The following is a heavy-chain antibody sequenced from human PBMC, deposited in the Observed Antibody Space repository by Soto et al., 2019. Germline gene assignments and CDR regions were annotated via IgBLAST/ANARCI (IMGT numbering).Heavy chain of an antibody. J-gene: IGHJ3*02. CDR1: GFTVNSSP. CDR2: VYTGGST. D-gene: IGHD6-19*01. Sequence: EVQLVESGGSLVQPGGSLRLSCAASGFTVNSSPMTWVRQAPGKGLEWVSVVYTGGSTENAVSVKGRFTVSRDNSKNTVYLQMNSLRAEDTAVYYCARRGSWAFDIWGQGTMVTVSS. CDR3: ARRGSWAFDI. V-gene: IGHV3-66*04.